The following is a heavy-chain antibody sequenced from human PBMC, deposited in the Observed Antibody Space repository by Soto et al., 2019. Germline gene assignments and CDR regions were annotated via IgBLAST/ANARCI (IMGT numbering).Heavy chain of an antibody. J-gene: IGHJ6*02. D-gene: IGHD3-3*01. Sequence: QVQLVQSGAEVRKPGSSVTVSCKAFGGTFISYAFSWVRQAPGQGLEWMGGTIPIFSTTHYAQNFQGRVTITADGSTSTAYMELSSLRSEDTAGYYCAAAVWRGYSEYYYGMDVWGLGTTVTVSS. V-gene: IGHV1-69*01. CDR1: GGTFISYA. CDR3: AAAVWRGYSEYYYGMDV. CDR2: TIPIFSTT.